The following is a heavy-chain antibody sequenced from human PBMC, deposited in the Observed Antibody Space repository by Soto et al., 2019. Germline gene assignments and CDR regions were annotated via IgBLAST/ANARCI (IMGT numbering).Heavy chain of an antibody. D-gene: IGHD2-21*01. CDR1: GFMFSAYW. J-gene: IGHJ4*02. CDR3: VREDWHRFDS. V-gene: IGHV3-7*01. CDR2: ISGGASDK. Sequence: EVQSVESGGRLVQPGGSRRLSCAASGFMFSAYWMSWVRQDPGKGLEWVATISGGASDKFYVDSVKGRFTISRDDSKNTLYLQMNSLRDEDTAVYYCVREDWHRFDSWGQGTLVTVSS.